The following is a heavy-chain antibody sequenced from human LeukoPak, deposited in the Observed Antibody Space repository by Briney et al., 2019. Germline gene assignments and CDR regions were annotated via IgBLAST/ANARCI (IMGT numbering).Heavy chain of an antibody. J-gene: IGHJ4*02. CDR3: ARARAAAGDY. V-gene: IGHV3-7*01. CDR2: INEDGGEE. CDR1: GFIFSAYW. Sequence: GGSLRLSCVDSGFIFSAYWMAWVRQAPGKGPEWVANINEDGGEERYVDSVRGRFTISRDNTKNTLYLQMNSLRAEDTAVYYCARARAAAGDYWGQGTLVTVSS. D-gene: IGHD6-13*01.